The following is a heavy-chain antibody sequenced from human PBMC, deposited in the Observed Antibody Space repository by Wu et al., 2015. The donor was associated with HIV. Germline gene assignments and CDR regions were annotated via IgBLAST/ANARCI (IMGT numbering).Heavy chain of an antibody. CDR2: INPISGVT. CDR3: ARGGGSYSDY. J-gene: IGHJ4*02. Sequence: QVQLVQSGGEVKKPGASVKVSCNASGYTFSSYGVTWMRQAPGQGLEWMGCINPISGVTNFAQKIQGKVTLTRDTSITTAYMQLNRLRSDDTAVYYCARGGGSYSDYWGQGTLVTVSS. CDR1: GYTFSSYG. D-gene: IGHD1-26*01. V-gene: IGHV1-2*02.